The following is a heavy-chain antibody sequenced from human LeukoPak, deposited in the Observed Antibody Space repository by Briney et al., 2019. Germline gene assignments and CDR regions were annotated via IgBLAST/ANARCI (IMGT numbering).Heavy chain of an antibody. CDR1: ACTFTSYY. V-gene: IGHV1-46*01. CDR2: INPSGGST. CDR3: ARSFQAENPPTDY. J-gene: IGHJ4*02. Sequence: GSVKVPCKASACTFTSYYMHWVRQAPARVLEWMGTINPSGGSTSYAQKFQGRVTITRDTSTSTVYMELSSLRSEDTAVYYCARSFQAENPPTDYWGQGALVTVSS.